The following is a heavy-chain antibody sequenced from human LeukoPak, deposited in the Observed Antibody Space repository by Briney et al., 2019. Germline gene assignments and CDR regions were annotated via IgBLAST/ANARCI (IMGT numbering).Heavy chain of an antibody. V-gene: IGHV3-23*01. CDR1: GFSFSNYG. Sequence: PGGTQRLSCAASGFSFSNYGMNWVRQAPGRGLEWVSVISGSGDSTYYADSVKGRFTISRDNSKNTLYLQMNSLRGEDTAVYFCAKILPDTFGELPPGHDWYFDLWGRGTLVTVSS. CDR3: AKILPDTFGELPPGHDWYFDL. D-gene: IGHD3-10*01. CDR2: ISGSGDST. J-gene: IGHJ2*01.